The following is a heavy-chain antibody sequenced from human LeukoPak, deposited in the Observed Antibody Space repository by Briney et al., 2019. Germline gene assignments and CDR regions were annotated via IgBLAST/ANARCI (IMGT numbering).Heavy chain of an antibody. CDR3: AASMIASWYFDL. Sequence: GGSLRLSCAASGFTFSSYGMHWVRQAPGKGLEWVAVISYDGSNKYYADSVKGRFTISRDNSKNTLYLQMNSLRAEDTAVYYCAASMIASWYFDLWGRGTLVTVSS. CDR2: ISYDGSNK. CDR1: GFTFSSYG. V-gene: IGHV3-30*03. J-gene: IGHJ2*01. D-gene: IGHD3-22*01.